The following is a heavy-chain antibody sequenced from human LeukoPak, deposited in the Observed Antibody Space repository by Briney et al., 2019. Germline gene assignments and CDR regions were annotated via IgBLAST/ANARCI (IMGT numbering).Heavy chain of an antibody. J-gene: IGHJ4*02. CDR1: GYTFTSYG. D-gene: IGHD6-6*01. V-gene: IGHV1-18*01. Sequence: ASVKVSCKASGYTFTSYGIRWVRQAPGQGLEWMGWISAYNGNTNYAQKLQGRVTVTTDTSTSTAYMELRSLRSDDTAVYYCARDLSLYSSSTPNDYWGQGTLVTVSS. CDR2: ISAYNGNT. CDR3: ARDLSLYSSSTPNDY.